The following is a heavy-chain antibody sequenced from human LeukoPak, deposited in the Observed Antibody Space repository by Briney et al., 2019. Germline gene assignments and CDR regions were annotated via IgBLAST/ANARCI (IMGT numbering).Heavy chain of an antibody. D-gene: IGHD6-13*01. CDR2: INHSGST. CDR1: GGSFSGYY. CDR3: AREPDAAAGIDP. V-gene: IGHV4-34*01. Sequence: SETLSLTCAVYGGSFSGYYWSWIRQPPGKGLEWIGEINHSGSTNYNPSLKSRATISVDTSKNQFSLKLSSVTAADTAVYYCAREPDAAAGIDPWGQGTLVTVSS. J-gene: IGHJ5*02.